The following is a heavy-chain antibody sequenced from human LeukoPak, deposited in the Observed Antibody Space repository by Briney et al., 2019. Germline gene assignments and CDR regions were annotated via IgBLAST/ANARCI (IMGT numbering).Heavy chain of an antibody. J-gene: IGHJ4*02. Sequence: GSLRLSCAASGFTFSSYSMNWVRQAPGKGVEWVSSISSSSSSYIYYADSVKGRFTISRDNAKNSLYLQMNSLRAEDTAVYYCARDARLVGADYWGQGTMVTVSS. CDR1: GFTFSSYS. V-gene: IGHV3-21*01. CDR3: ARDARLVGADY. D-gene: IGHD1-26*01. CDR2: ISSSSSSYI.